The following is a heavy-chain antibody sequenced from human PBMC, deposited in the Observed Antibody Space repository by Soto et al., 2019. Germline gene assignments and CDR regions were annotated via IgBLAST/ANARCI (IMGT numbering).Heavy chain of an antibody. CDR2: IGSRGDST. CDR3: AKDLIYGYNSGRPFDS. V-gene: IGHV3-23*01. CDR1: GFTFSSFG. J-gene: IGHJ4*02. Sequence: EVQLLESGGGLVQPGGSLRLSCAASGFTFSSFGMSWVRQAPGKGLEWVSAIGSRGDSTYYADSVKGRFTISRDNSKNTLYLQMNSLRAEDTAVYYCAKDLIYGYNSGRPFDSWGQGTLVTVSS. D-gene: IGHD6-19*01.